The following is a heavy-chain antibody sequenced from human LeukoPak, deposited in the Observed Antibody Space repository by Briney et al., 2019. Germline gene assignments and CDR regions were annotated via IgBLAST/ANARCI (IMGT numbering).Heavy chain of an antibody. V-gene: IGHV3-33*01. Sequence: GRSLRLSCAASGFTFSSYGMHWVRQAPGKGLEWVAVIWYDGSNKYYADSVKGRFTISRDNSKNTLYLQMNSLRAEDTAVYYYARDYGSSPPFDYGGQETLVTVSS. D-gene: IGHD6-6*01. CDR2: IWYDGSNK. CDR3: ARDYGSSPPFDY. J-gene: IGHJ4*02. CDR1: GFTFSSYG.